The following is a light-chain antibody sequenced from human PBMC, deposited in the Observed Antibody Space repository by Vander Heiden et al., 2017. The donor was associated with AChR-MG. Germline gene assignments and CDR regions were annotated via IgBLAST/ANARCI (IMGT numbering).Light chain of an antibody. V-gene: IGKV3-15*01. CDR1: QSVSSN. J-gene: IGKJ1*01. Sequence: SPATLSVSPGERATLSCRASQSVSSNLAWYQQKPGQAPRLLIYGASTRATGIPARFSGSGSGTEFTLTISSLQSEDFAVYYCQQYNNWPPVVWTFGQGTKVEIK. CDR3: QQYNNWPPVVWT. CDR2: GAS.